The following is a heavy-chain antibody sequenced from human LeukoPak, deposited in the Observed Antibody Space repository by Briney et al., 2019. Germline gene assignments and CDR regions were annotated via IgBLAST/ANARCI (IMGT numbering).Heavy chain of an antibody. V-gene: IGHV4-34*01. CDR2: INHSGST. CDR1: GGSFSGYY. Sequence: SETLSLTCAVYGGSFSGYYWSWIRQPPGRGLEWIREINHSGSTNYNPSLKSRVTISVDTSKNQFSLKLSSVTAADTAVYYCARGSGGYFDYYDSSGYALFDYWGQGTLVTVSS. J-gene: IGHJ4*02. D-gene: IGHD3-22*01. CDR3: ARGSGGYFDYYDSSGYALFDY.